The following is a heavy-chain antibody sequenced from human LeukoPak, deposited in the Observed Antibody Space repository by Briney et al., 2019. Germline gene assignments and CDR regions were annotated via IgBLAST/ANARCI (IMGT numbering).Heavy chain of an antibody. CDR1: GGSFSGYY. J-gene: IGHJ5*02. Sequence: SETLSLTCAVYGGSFSGYYWSWIRQPPGKGLEWIGEINHSGSTNYNPSLKSRVTISVDTSKNQFSLKLSPVTAADTAVYYCATSSSWSRWFDPWGQGTLVTVSS. V-gene: IGHV4-34*01. CDR2: INHSGST. CDR3: ATSSSWSRWFDP. D-gene: IGHD6-13*01.